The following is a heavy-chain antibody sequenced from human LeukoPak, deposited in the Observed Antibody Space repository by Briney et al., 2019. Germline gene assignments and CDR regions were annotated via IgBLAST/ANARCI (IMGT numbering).Heavy chain of an antibody. D-gene: IGHD6-13*01. CDR1: GYTFTSNH. J-gene: IGHJ5*02. CDR2: INPSGDST. Sequence: GASVKVSCKASGYTFTSNHIHCVRQAPGQGLEWMGVINPSGDSTSYALKFQGRVTMIRDTSTSTVYMELSSLRSEDTAIYYCAKLAASETGEGSWGQGTLVTVSS. CDR3: AKLAASETGEGS. V-gene: IGHV1-46*01.